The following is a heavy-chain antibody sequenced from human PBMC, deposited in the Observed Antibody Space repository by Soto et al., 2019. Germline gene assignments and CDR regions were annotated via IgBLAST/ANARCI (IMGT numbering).Heavy chain of an antibody. CDR3: ARRRPTGYYNY. Sequence: QVQLVESGGDLVKPGGSLSLSCAASGFPFSDYYMSWIRQAPGKGLEWVSSISSSSSDTNYAQSVKGRFTISRDNAKNSLHLQMNSLRAEDTAVYYCARRRPTGYYNYWGQGTLVTVSA. CDR1: GFPFSDYY. V-gene: IGHV3-11*05. D-gene: IGHD3-9*01. CDR2: ISSSSSDT. J-gene: IGHJ4*02.